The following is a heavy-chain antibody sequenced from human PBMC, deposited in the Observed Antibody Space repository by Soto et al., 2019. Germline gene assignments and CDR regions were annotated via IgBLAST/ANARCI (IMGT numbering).Heavy chain of an antibody. CDR2: ISWNSGSI. V-gene: IGHV3-9*01. CDR3: AKAKNDYNWDNRPPFDY. D-gene: IGHD1-20*01. CDR1: GFTFDDYA. Sequence: PGGSLRLSCAASGFTFDDYAMHWVRQAPGKGLEWVSGISWNSGSIGYADSVKGRFTISTDQSRNTVYLQMDSLRADDTAIYYCAKAKNDYNWDNRPPFDYWGQGTLVTVSS. J-gene: IGHJ4*02.